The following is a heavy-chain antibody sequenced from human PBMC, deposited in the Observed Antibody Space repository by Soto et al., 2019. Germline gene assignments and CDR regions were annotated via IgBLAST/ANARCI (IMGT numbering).Heavy chain of an antibody. D-gene: IGHD3-9*01. V-gene: IGHV1-69*02. CDR3: ARGLLRYFDWSTPPPGYYGMDV. J-gene: IGHJ6*02. CDR1: GGTFSSYT. CDR2: IIPILGIA. Sequence: GASVKVSCKASGGTFSSYTISWVRQAPGQGLEWMGRIIPILGIANYAQKFQGRVTITADKSTSTAYMEMSSLRSEDTAVYYCARGLLRYFDWSTPPPGYYGMDVWGQGTTVTVSS.